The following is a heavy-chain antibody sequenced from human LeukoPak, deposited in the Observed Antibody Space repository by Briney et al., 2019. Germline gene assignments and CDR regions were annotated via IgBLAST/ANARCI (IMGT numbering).Heavy chain of an antibody. D-gene: IGHD3-22*01. J-gene: IGHJ4*02. CDR2: INHSGST. CDR3: ARGAQTYYDKAPVDY. V-gene: IGHV4-34*01. CDR1: GGSFSGYY. Sequence: SETLSLTCAVYGGSFSGYYWSWIRQPPGKGLEWIGEINHSGSTNYNPSLKSRVTISVDTSKSQFSLKLNSMTAADTAVYYCARGAQTYYDKAPVDYWGQGTMVTVSS.